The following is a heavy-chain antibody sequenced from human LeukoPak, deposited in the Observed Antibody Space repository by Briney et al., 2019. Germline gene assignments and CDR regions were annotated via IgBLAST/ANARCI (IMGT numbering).Heavy chain of an antibody. V-gene: IGHV4-34*01. J-gene: IGHJ3*02. D-gene: IGHD6-13*01. Sequence: SETLSLTCAVYGGSFSGYYWRWIRQPPGKGLEWIGEINHRGSTNYNPSLKSRVTISVDTSKNQFSLKLSSVTAADTAVYYCAREIAAARSAFDIWGQGTMVTVSS. CDR1: GGSFSGYY. CDR3: AREIAAARSAFDI. CDR2: INHRGST.